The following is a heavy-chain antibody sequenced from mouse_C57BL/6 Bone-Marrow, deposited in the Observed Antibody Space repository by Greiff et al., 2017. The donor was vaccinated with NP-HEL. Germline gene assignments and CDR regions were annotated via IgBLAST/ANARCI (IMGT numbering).Heavy chain of an antibody. Sequence: QVQLQQSGAELVRPGASVKLSCKASGYTFTDYYINWVKQRPGQGLEWIARIYPGSGNTYYNEKFKGKATLTAEKSSSTAYMQLSSLTSEDSAVYFCARETVRGYHWYFDVWGTGTTVTVSS. CDR3: ARETVRGYHWYFDV. V-gene: IGHV1-76*01. J-gene: IGHJ1*03. CDR2: IYPGSGNT. D-gene: IGHD1-1*01. CDR1: GYTFTDYY.